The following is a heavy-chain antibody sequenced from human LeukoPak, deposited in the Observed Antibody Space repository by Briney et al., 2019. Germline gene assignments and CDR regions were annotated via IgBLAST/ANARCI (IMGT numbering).Heavy chain of an antibody. CDR3: ARSHSYGYVASGAFDY. CDR1: GGTFSSYA. CDR2: IIPIFGIA. V-gene: IGHV1-69*04. Sequence: SVKVSCKASGGTFSSYAISWVRQAPGQGLEWIGRIIPIFGIANYAQKFQGRVTITADKSTSTAYMELSSLRSEDMAVYYCARSHSYGYVASGAFDYWGQGTLITVSS. D-gene: IGHD5-18*01. J-gene: IGHJ4*02.